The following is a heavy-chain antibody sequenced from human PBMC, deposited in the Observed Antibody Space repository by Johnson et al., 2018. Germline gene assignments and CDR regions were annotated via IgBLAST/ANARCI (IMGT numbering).Heavy chain of an antibody. CDR1: GGSISSYY. Sequence: QVQLQESGPGLVKPSETLSLTCTVSGGSISSYYWSWIRQPPGKGLEWIGYIYYSGSTTYNPSLKSRATIPVDTSKNQFSLKLSSVTAADTAVYYCARAGFGELLVWANYYYGMDVWGQGTTVTVSS. J-gene: IGHJ6*02. CDR3: ARAGFGELLVWANYYYGMDV. CDR2: IYYSGST. V-gene: IGHV4-59*01. D-gene: IGHD3-10*01.